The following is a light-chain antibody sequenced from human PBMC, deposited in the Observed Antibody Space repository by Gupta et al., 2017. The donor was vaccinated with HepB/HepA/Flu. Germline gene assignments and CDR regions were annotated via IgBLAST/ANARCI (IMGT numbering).Light chain of an antibody. J-gene: IGLJ2*01. V-gene: IGLV3-19*01. CDR3: NSRDSSGNHQG. CDR1: SLRRYY. Sequence: SSELTQDPAVSVALGQTVRITCQGDSLRRYYASWYQQKPGQAPVLVIYGKNNRPSGIPDRVSGSSSGNTASLTITGAQAEDEADYYCNSRDSSGNHQGFGGGTKLTVL. CDR2: GKN.